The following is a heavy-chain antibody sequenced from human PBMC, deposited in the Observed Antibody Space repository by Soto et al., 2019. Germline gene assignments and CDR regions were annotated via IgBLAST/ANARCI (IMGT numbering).Heavy chain of an antibody. CDR2: ISAYNGNT. J-gene: IGHJ3*02. CDR3: ARDLRFLEWPNDAFDI. D-gene: IGHD3-3*01. CDR1: GCTFTSYG. Sequence: QVQLVQSGAEVKKPGASVKVSCKASGCTFTSYGISWVRQAPGQGLEWMGGISAYNGNTNYAQKLQGRVTMTTDTSKSTAYMELRSLRSDDTAVYCCARDLRFLEWPNDAFDIWGQGTMVTVSS. V-gene: IGHV1-18*01.